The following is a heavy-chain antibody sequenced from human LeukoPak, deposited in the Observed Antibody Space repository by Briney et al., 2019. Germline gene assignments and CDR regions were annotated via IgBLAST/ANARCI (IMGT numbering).Heavy chain of an antibody. CDR2: ISAYNDNT. CDR1: GYTFTTYG. J-gene: IGHJ4*02. V-gene: IGHV1-18*01. D-gene: IGHD4-17*01. CDR3: ARSRMTTVNMLGY. Sequence: GASVKVSCKASGYTFTTYGINWVRQAPGQGLEWMGWISAYNDNTNYAQKLQGRVTMTTDTSTSTAYMELRSLRSDDTAVYYCARSRMTTVNMLGYWGQGTLVTVSS.